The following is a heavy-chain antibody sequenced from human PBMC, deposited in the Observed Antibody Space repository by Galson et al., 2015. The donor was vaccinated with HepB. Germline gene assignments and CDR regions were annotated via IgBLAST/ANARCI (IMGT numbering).Heavy chain of an antibody. D-gene: IGHD2-21*01. CDR2: IYTSGST. J-gene: IGHJ6*03. V-gene: IGHV4-61*02. CDR1: GGSISSGRYY. CDR3: ARVRDYCGGDCYDYYYYMDV. Sequence: TLSLPCTVSGGSISSGRYYWRWIRQPAGKGLEWIGRIYTSGSTNYNPSLKSRVTMSVDTSKNQFSLKLSSVTAADTAVYYCARVRDYCGGDCYDYYYYMDVWGKGTTVTVSS.